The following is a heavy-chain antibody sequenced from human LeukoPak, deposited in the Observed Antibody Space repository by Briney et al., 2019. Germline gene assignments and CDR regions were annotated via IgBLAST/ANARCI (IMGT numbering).Heavy chain of an antibody. CDR3: ARHPFD. J-gene: IGHJ4*02. CDR1: GSISTSDW. CDR2: IYPGDSDT. Sequence: GASLQICCKASGSISTSDWIGWGRPLPGKGLEWMGIIYPGDSDTRYSPSFQGQVTISADKSISTAYLQWSSLKASDTAIYYCARHPFDWGQGTLVTVSS. V-gene: IGHV5-51*01.